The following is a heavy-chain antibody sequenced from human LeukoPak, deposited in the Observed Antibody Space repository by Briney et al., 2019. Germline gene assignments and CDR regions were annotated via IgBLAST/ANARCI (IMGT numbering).Heavy chain of an antibody. Sequence: GGSLRLSCAASGFSFSDYWMHWVRQAPGKGLVWVSHINGDGRRTSYADSVKGRFTISRDNAKSTLYLQMNSLRAEDTAVYYCARGGSYSSGCPWYWDQGTLVTVSS. J-gene: IGHJ4*02. V-gene: IGHV3-74*01. CDR3: ARGGSYSSGCPWY. D-gene: IGHD6-19*01. CDR1: GFSFSDYW. CDR2: INGDGRRT.